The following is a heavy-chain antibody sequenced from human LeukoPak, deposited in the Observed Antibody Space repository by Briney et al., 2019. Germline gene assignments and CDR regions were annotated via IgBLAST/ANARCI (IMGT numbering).Heavy chain of an antibody. CDR3: ARDDYRYYFDY. Sequence: SETPSLTCAVYGGSFSGYYWSWIRQPPGKGLEWIGEINHSGSTNYNPSLKSRVTISVDTSKNQFSLKLSSVTAADTAVYYCARDDYRYYFDYWGQGTLVTVSS. D-gene: IGHD4-11*01. CDR2: INHSGST. V-gene: IGHV4-34*01. CDR1: GGSFSGYY. J-gene: IGHJ4*02.